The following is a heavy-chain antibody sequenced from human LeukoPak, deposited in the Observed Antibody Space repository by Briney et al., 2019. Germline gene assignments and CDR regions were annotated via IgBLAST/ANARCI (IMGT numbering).Heavy chain of an antibody. D-gene: IGHD6-13*01. J-gene: IGHJ4*02. Sequence: GGSLRLSCAASGFTLSSYWMSWVRQAPGKGLEWVANIKQDGSAIYYVDSVKGRFTISRDDAKNSLYLQMNSLRAEDTAVYYCARCGVGVAAAAANCWGQGTLLTVSS. CDR3: ARCGVGVAAAAANC. CDR1: GFTLSSYW. V-gene: IGHV3-7*01. CDR2: IKQDGSAI.